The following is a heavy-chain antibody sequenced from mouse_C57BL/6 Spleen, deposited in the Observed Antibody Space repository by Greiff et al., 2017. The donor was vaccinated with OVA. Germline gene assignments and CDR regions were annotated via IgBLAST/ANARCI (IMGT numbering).Heavy chain of an antibody. V-gene: IGHV1-76*01. CDR3: ARDGYYDYYAMDY. CDR1: GYTFTSYW. Sequence: QVQLQQPGAELVKPGASVKMSCKASGYTFTSYWINWVKQRPGQGLEWIARIYPGSGNTYYNEKFKGKATLTAEKSSSTAYMQLSSLTSEDSAVYFCARDGYYDYYAMDYWGQGTSVTVSS. D-gene: IGHD2-3*01. J-gene: IGHJ4*01. CDR2: IYPGSGNT.